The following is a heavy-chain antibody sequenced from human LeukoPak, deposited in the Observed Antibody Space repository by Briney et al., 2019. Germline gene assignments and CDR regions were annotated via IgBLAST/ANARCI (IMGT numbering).Heavy chain of an antibody. CDR1: GFTFSSYA. Sequence: GGSLRLSCAASGFTFSSYAMSWVRQAPGKGLEWVSAISGSGGSTYYADSVKGRFTISRDNSKNTLYLQMNSLRAEDTAVYYCAKDRDIVVVVAATPCYFDHWGQGTLVTVSS. V-gene: IGHV3-23*01. CDR3: AKDRDIVVVVAATPCYFDH. CDR2: ISGSGGST. J-gene: IGHJ4*02. D-gene: IGHD2-15*01.